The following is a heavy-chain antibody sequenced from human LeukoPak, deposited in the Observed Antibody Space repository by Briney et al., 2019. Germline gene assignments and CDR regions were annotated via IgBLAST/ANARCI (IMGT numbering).Heavy chain of an antibody. Sequence: PGGSLRLSCAASGFTFAIYSMSWVRQAPGKGLEWVASMGSSGSHIYYADSVKGRFTISRDNAQNSLYLQLNSLGAEDTAVYFCAKTGGYCTTNCRGMGNRFESWGQGALVAVSS. CDR2: MGSSGSHI. CDR1: GFTFAIYS. CDR3: AKTGGYCTTNCRGMGNRFES. J-gene: IGHJ5*01. V-gene: IGHV3-21*06. D-gene: IGHD2-8*01.